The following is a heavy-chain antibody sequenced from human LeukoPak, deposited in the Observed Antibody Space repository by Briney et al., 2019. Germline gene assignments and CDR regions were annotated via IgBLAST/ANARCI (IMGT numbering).Heavy chain of an antibody. D-gene: IGHD2-2*01. J-gene: IGHJ4*02. Sequence: PGGSLRLSCAASGFTFSSYEMSWVRQAPGKGLEWVSYISTSGSTTYYADSVKGRFTISRDNVKNSLRLQMNSLRVEDTALYYCARVYRTSCDYWGQGTLVTVSS. CDR1: GFTFSSYE. CDR2: ISTSGSTT. CDR3: ARVYRTSCDY. V-gene: IGHV3-48*03.